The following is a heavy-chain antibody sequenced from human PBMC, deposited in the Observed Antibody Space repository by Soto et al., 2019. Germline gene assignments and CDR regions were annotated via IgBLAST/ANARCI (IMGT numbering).Heavy chain of an antibody. J-gene: IGHJ5*02. D-gene: IGHD2-2*01. V-gene: IGHV2-5*02. CDR1: GFSLSTSGVG. Sequence: QITLKESGPTLVKPTQTLTLTCTFSGFSLSTSGVGVGWIRQPPGKALEWLALIYWDDDKRYSPSLKSRLTNTKAPSKNQVGLTMTNMDPVDTATYYWAHRLGYFSSTSCYGGGWFDPWGQGTLVTVSS. CDR2: IYWDDDK. CDR3: AHRLGYFSSTSCYGGGWFDP.